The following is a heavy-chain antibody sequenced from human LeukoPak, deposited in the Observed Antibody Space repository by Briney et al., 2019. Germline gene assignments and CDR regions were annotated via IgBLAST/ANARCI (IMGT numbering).Heavy chain of an antibody. CDR1: GFTFSSYS. V-gene: IGHV3-21*01. Sequence: GGSLRLSCAASGFTFSSYSMNWVRQAPGKGLEWVSSISSSSSYVYYADSVKGRFTISRDNAKNSLYLQMNSLRAEDTAVYYCASMYYYDSRGLDYWGQGTLVTVSS. CDR2: ISSSSSYV. CDR3: ASMYYYDSRGLDY. D-gene: IGHD3-22*01. J-gene: IGHJ4*02.